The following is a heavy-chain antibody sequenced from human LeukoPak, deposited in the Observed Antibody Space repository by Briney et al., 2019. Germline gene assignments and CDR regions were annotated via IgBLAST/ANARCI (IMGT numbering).Heavy chain of an antibody. CDR3: VVGATARVFDY. D-gene: IGHD1-26*01. CDR2: IYPGDSDT. CDR1: GCSFTSYW. Sequence: GESLQISCKGSGCSFTSYWIGWVRQLPGKGLEWMGIIYPGDSDTRYSPSFQGQVTISADKSISTAYLQWSSLKASDTAMYYCVVGATARVFDYWGQGTLVTVSS. V-gene: IGHV5-51*01. J-gene: IGHJ4*02.